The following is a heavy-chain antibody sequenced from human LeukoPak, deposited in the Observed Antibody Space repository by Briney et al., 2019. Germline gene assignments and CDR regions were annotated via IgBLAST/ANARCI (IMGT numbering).Heavy chain of an antibody. CDR3: ARPRLLGKYFQH. CDR2: INHGGST. CDR1: GGSFSGYY. J-gene: IGHJ1*01. D-gene: IGHD3-10*01. Sequence: SETLSLTCAVYGGSFSGYYWSWIRQPPGKGLEWIGEINHGGSTNYNPSLKSRVTISVDTSKNQFSLKLSSVTAADTAVYYCARPRLLGKYFQHWGQGTLVTVSS. V-gene: IGHV4-34*01.